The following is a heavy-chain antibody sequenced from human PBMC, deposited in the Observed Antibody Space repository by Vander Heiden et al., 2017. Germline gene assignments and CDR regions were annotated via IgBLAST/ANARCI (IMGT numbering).Heavy chain of an antibody. D-gene: IGHD5-18*01. CDR1: GFTFENRA. J-gene: IGHJ4*02. CDR2: INWSGEFI. V-gene: IGHV3-9*01. CDR3: AKGYGDSYPHYFND. Sequence: EVQLLESGGGLVRPGQSLRLSCEASGFTFENRAMHWLRQVAGKGLEWVSGINWSGEFIGYAASVRGRFTMSRDNAENVVYLQMTSLRPEDTAFYYCAKGYGDSYPHYFNDWGQGTLVTVS.